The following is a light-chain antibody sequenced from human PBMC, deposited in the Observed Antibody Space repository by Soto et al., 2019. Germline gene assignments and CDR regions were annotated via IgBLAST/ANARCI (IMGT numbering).Light chain of an antibody. CDR2: EVS. Sequence: QSVLPQPASVSGSPGQSITISCTGTSSDVGGYNYVSWYQQHPGKAPKLMMYEVSNRPSGVSNRFSGSKSGNTASLTISGLQAEDEADYYCSSYTSSSTPYVFGTGTKVTVL. V-gene: IGLV2-14*01. CDR1: SSDVGGYNY. CDR3: SSYTSSSTPYV. J-gene: IGLJ1*01.